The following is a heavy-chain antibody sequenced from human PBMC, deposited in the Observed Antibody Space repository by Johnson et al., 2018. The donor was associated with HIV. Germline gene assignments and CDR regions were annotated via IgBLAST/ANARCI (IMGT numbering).Heavy chain of an antibody. J-gene: IGHJ3*02. V-gene: IGHV3-30*02. CDR2: IRYDGSNK. CDR3: ARDGGRGDFDI. D-gene: IGHD3-16*01. CDR1: GFTVSSNY. Sequence: QVQLVESGGGLIQPGGSLRLSCAASGFTVSSNYMSWVRQAPGKGLEWVAFIRYDGSNKYYADSVKGRFTISRDNSKNSLYLQMNSLRVEDTAVYHCARDGGRGDFDIWGQGTRVSVSS.